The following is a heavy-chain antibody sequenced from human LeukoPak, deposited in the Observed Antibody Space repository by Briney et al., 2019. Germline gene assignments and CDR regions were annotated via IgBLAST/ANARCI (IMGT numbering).Heavy chain of an antibody. CDR2: ISGSGGST. J-gene: IGHJ6*03. D-gene: IGHD3-9*01. V-gene: IGHV3-23*01. Sequence: GGSLRLSCAASGFTFSRYAMSWVRQAPGKGLEWVSAISGSGGSTYYADSVKGRFTISRDNSKNTLYLQMNSLRAEDTAVYYCAKEPSLTHYCYYMDVWGKGTTVTVSS. CDR1: GFTFSRYA. CDR3: AKEPSLTHYCYYMDV.